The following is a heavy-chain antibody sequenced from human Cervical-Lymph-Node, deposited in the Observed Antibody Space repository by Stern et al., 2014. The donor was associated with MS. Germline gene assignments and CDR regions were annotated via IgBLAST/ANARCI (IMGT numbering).Heavy chain of an antibody. CDR2: INPNSGAT. J-gene: IGHJ5*02. CDR1: GYTFTGYY. Sequence: QVQLVQSGPEVKKPGASVKVSCKASGYTFTGYYIHWVRQARGQGLEGLGRINPNSGATKFAQKFQGRATMTRDTSISTAYMELHSLRSDDTAIYYCARGDDVTRITLVRGVTNWFDPWGQGTLVTVSS. D-gene: IGHD3-10*01. CDR3: ARGDDVTRITLVRGVTNWFDP. V-gene: IGHV1-2*06.